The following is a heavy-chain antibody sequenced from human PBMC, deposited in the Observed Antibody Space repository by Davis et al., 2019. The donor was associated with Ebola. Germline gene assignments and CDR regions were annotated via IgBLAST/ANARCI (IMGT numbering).Heavy chain of an antibody. D-gene: IGHD2-2*01. Sequence: MPSETLSLTCAVYGGSFSGYYWSWIRQPPEKGLEWIGEINHSGSTNYNPSLKSRVTISVDTSKNQFSLKLSSVTAADTAVYYCARGPSTKGFDYWGQGTLVTVSS. CDR2: INHSGST. V-gene: IGHV4-34*01. CDR3: ARGPSTKGFDY. CDR1: GGSFSGYY. J-gene: IGHJ4*02.